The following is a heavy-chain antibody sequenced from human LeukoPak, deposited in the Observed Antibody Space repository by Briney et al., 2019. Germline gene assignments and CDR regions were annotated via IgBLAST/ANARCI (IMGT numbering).Heavy chain of an antibody. D-gene: IGHD6-19*01. Sequence: SETLSLTRTVSGDSIRSYYWSWIRQPPGKGLEWIGSIRYSGSTFYNPSLRSRVTMSIDTSKNQFSLKLTFVTAADTAVYYCAGRRSGIAVAGTRRDYWGQGSLVTVSP. CDR1: GDSIRSYY. V-gene: IGHV4-59*04. CDR3: AGRRSGIAVAGTRRDY. J-gene: IGHJ4*02. CDR2: IRYSGST.